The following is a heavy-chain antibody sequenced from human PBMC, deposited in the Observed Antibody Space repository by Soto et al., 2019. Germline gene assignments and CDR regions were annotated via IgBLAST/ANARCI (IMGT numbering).Heavy chain of an antibody. CDR3: ATADAYGDYGAYYYGMDV. J-gene: IGHJ6*02. CDR2: IIPIFGTA. D-gene: IGHD4-17*01. Sequence: QVQLVQSGAEVKKPGSSVKVSCKASGGTFSSYAISWVRQAPGQGLEWMGGIIPIFGTANYAQKFQGRVTITADESTSPAYMELSSLRSEDTAVYYCATADAYGDYGAYYYGMDVWGQGTTVTVSS. CDR1: GGTFSSYA. V-gene: IGHV1-69*12.